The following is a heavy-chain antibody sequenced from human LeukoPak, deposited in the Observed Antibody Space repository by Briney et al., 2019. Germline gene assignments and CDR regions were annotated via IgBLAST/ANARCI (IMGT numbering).Heavy chain of an antibody. Sequence: ASVKVSCKTSGYSFTSYYIHWVRQAPGQGLEWMGWINPSSGGTEYAQKFQGRVTMTADTSISTAYMELSRLRSDDTAVYYCAKDSAVAGTGDYWGQGTLVTVSS. V-gene: IGHV1-2*02. CDR2: INPSSGGT. J-gene: IGHJ4*02. CDR3: AKDSAVAGTGDY. D-gene: IGHD6-19*01. CDR1: GYSFTSYY.